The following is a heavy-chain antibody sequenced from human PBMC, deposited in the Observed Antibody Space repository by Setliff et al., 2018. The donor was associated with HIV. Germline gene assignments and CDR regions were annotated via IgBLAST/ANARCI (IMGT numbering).Heavy chain of an antibody. D-gene: IGHD3-10*01. CDR1: GFTFSVYD. Sequence: GGSLRLSCAASGFTFSVYDMHWVRQVTRKGLEWVAAIGTNGDTSYPGSVKGRFSISRGNAKNSLYLQMNSLRAEDTAVYYCSRGGSDAFDVWGQGTLVTVSS. V-gene: IGHV3-13*01. CDR3: SRGGSDAFDV. CDR2: IGTNGDT. J-gene: IGHJ3*01.